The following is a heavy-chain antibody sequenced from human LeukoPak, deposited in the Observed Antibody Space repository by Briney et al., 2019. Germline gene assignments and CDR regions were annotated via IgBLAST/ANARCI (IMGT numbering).Heavy chain of an antibody. CDR1: GGSISSYY. Sequence: PSETLSLTCTVSGGSISSYYWSWIRQPPGKGLEWIGYIYYSGSTNYNPSLKSRVTISVDTSKNQFSLKLSSVTAADTAVYYCARQIIEYSSSHLDYWGQGILVTVSS. J-gene: IGHJ4*02. D-gene: IGHD6-6*01. CDR3: ARQIIEYSSSHLDY. CDR2: IYYSGST. V-gene: IGHV4-59*01.